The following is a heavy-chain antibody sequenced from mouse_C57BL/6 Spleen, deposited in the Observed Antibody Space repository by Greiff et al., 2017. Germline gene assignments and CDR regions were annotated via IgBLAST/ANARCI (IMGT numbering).Heavy chain of an antibody. Sequence: QVQLQQSGAELVRPGASVTLSCKASGYTFTDYEMHWVKQTPVHGLEWIGAIDPETGGTAYNQKFKGKAILTADKSSSTAYMGLRSLTSEDSAVYYCTREVTGPFAYWGQGTLVTVSA. CDR3: TREVTGPFAY. CDR1: GYTFTDYE. D-gene: IGHD3-3*01. V-gene: IGHV1-15*01. CDR2: IDPETGGT. J-gene: IGHJ3*01.